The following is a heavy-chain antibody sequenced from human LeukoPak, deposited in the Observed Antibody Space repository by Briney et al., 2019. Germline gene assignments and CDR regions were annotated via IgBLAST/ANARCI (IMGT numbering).Heavy chain of an antibody. Sequence: SSETLSLTCTVSGGSISSYYWSWIRQPPGKGLEWIGYIYYSGSTNYNPSLKSRVTISVDTSKNQFSLKLSSVTAADTAVYYCATRITIFGVVIIDYWGQGTLVTVSS. V-gene: IGHV4-59*01. CDR1: GGSISSYY. D-gene: IGHD3-3*01. CDR2: IYYSGST. CDR3: ATRITIFGVVIIDY. J-gene: IGHJ4*02.